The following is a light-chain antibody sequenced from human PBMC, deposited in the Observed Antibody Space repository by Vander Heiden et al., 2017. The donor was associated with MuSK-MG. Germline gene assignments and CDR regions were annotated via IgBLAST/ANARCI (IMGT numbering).Light chain of an antibody. CDR3: QQYYSTPPR. CDR1: QSVLYSSNNKNY. Sequence: DIVMTQSPVSLPVSLGARATINCKSSQSVLYSSNNKNYLAWYQQKPGQPPKLLIYWAPTRESGVPDRFSGSGSGTDFTLTISSLQAEDVAVYYCQQYYSTPPRFGQGTKVEIK. CDR2: WAP. J-gene: IGKJ1*01. V-gene: IGKV4-1*01.